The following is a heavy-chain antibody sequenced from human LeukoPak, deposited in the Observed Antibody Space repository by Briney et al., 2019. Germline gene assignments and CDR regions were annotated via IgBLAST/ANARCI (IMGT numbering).Heavy chain of an antibody. V-gene: IGHV3-7*03. Sequence: GGSLRLSCEASGFTFSSYWMSWVRQAPGKGLEWVANIKQDGSEKYYVDSVKGRFTISRDNAKNSLYLQMNSLRAEDTAVYYCARDRPIGGLFDYWGQGTLVTVSS. CDR1: GFTFSSYW. CDR3: ARDRPIGGLFDY. D-gene: IGHD2-21*01. CDR2: IKQDGSEK. J-gene: IGHJ4*02.